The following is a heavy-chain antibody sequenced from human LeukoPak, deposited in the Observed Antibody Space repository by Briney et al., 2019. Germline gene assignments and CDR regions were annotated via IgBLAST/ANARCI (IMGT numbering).Heavy chain of an antibody. CDR3: ARDEHFDC. CDR2: IDSSSSTI. J-gene: IGHJ4*02. V-gene: IGHV3-48*04. CDR1: GFIFSDYN. Sequence: GGSLRLSCEASGFIFSDYNMNWVRQAPGKGLEWLSFIDSSSSTIYYADSVKGRFAISRDNAKNSLFLQMDSLRAEDTALYYCARDEHFDCWGQGTLVTVSS.